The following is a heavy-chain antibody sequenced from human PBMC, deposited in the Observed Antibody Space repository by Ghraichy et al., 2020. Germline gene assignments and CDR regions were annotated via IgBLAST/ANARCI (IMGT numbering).Heavy chain of an antibody. V-gene: IGHV3-48*01. CDR1: GFIFSDSI. J-gene: IGHJ4*02. Sequence: GESLRLSCAASGFIFSDSIMSWLRQAPGKGLEWVAYITPPSTTIYYANSVKGRFTISRDNVKNSLYLQMNSLRVEDAAVYYCARAGNFDLWGQGTQVTVSS. CDR3: ARAGNFDL. D-gene: IGHD1-1*01. CDR2: ITPPSTTI.